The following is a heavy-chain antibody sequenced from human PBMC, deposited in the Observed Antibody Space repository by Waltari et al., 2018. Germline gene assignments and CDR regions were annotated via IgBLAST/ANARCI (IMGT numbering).Heavy chain of an antibody. CDR2: IYTSGST. CDR1: GGSISSGSYY. Sequence: QVQLQESGPGLVKPSQTLSLTCTVSGGSISSGSYYWSWIRQPAGKGLEWIGRIYTSGSTNYNPSLKSRVTISVDTSKNQFSLKLSSVTAADTAVYYCARDGLGRWGGDIWGQGTMVTVSS. CDR3: ARDGLGRWGGDI. D-gene: IGHD3-16*01. J-gene: IGHJ3*02. V-gene: IGHV4-61*02.